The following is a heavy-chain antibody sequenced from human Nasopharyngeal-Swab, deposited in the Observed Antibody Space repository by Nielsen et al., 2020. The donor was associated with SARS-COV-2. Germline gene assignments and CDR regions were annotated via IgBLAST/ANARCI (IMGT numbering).Heavy chain of an antibody. V-gene: IGHV3-11*04. CDR1: GFTFSDYY. D-gene: IGHD3-22*01. CDR3: ATSYYYDSSGPMGVLDY. CDR2: ISSSGSTI. Sequence: GGSLRLSCAASGFTFSDYYMSWIRQAPGKGLEWVPYISSSGSTIYYADSVKGRFTISRDNAKNSLYLQMNSLRAEDTAVYYCATSYYYDSSGPMGVLDYWGQGTLVTVSS. J-gene: IGHJ4*02.